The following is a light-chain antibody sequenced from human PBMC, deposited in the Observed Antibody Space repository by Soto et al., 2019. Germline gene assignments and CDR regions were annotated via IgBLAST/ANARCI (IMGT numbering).Light chain of an antibody. V-gene: IGKV1-39*01. Sequence: DIQMTQSPSSLSASVGDRVTITCRASQSISSYLVWYQQKPGKAPKLLIYAASTLESGVPSRFSGSGSGTEFTLTITSLHPEDSATYYCQQTFRAFHLTFGGGTKVEI. CDR1: QSISSY. CDR3: QQTFRAFHLT. J-gene: IGKJ4*01. CDR2: AAS.